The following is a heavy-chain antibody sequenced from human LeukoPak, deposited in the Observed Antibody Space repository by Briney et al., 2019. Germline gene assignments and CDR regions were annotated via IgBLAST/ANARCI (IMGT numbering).Heavy chain of an antibody. D-gene: IGHD2-2*01. J-gene: IGHJ4*02. CDR2: ISYDGSNK. CDR3: ARGESGIVVVPAAPLDY. CDR1: GFTFSSYA. V-gene: IGHV3-30*04. Sequence: GRSLRLSCAASGFTFSSYAMHWVRQAPGKGLEWVAVISYDGSNKYYADSVKGRSTISRDNSKNTLYLQMNSLRAEDTAVYYCARGESGIVVVPAAPLDYWGQGTLVTVSS.